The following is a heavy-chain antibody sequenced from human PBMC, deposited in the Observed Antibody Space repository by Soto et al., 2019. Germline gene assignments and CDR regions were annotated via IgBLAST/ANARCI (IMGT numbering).Heavy chain of an antibody. CDR3: ARERYQVISDGMDV. J-gene: IGHJ6*02. Sequence: SVKGSCKASGYAFTGYYIHWVREAPGQGLEWMGWINPQTGGTSYAQKFQGRVTLSRDTSINTAYLELSRLTFDDAAVYFCARERYQVISDGMDVWGQGTTVTVSS. D-gene: IGHD2-2*01. V-gene: IGHV1-2*02. CDR2: INPQTGGT. CDR1: GYAFTGYY.